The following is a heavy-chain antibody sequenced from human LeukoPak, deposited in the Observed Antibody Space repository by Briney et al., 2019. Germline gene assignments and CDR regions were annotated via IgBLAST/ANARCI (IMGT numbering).Heavy chain of an antibody. D-gene: IGHD6-13*01. Sequence: SVKVSCKASGGTFSSYAISWVRQAPGQGLEWMGGIIPIFGTANYAQKFQGRVTITADESTSTAYMELSSLRSEDTAVYYCARLLNSIAAAGKSDYWGQGTPVTVSS. CDR3: ARLLNSIAAAGKSDY. CDR1: GGTFSSYA. CDR2: IIPIFGTA. J-gene: IGHJ4*02. V-gene: IGHV1-69*01.